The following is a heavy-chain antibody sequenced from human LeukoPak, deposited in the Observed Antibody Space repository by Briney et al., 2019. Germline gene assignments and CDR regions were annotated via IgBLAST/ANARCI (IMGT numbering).Heavy chain of an antibody. J-gene: IGHJ6*02. CDR1: GFTFSSYA. CDR3: AREAGDIVVVPAAHRVYYYYGMDV. V-gene: IGHV3-30*04. Sequence: PGGSLRLSCAASGFTFSSYAMHWVRQAPGKGLEWVAVISYDGSNKYYADSVKGRFTISRDDSENTLYLQMNSLRAEDTAVYYCAREAGDIVVVPAAHRVYYYYGMDVWGQGTTVTVSS. D-gene: IGHD2-2*01. CDR2: ISYDGSNK.